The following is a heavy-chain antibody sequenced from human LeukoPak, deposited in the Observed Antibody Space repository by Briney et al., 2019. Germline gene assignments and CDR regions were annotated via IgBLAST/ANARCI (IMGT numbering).Heavy chain of an antibody. Sequence: SETLSLTCTVSGGSINYYYWSWIRQPPGKGLEYIGYIYSSGSTNYNPSLKSRVTMSVDTSKNQSSLKLSSVTAADTAVYYCAREKGAYIVLRSLNWFAPWGLGTLVTVSS. CDR3: AREKGAYIVLRSLNWFAP. V-gene: IGHV4-59*12. D-gene: IGHD2-8*01. CDR2: IYSSGST. CDR1: GGSINYYY. J-gene: IGHJ5*02.